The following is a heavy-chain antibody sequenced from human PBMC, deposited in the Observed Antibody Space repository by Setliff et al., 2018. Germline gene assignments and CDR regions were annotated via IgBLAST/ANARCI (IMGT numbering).Heavy chain of an antibody. Sequence: GGSLRLSCVASGFTFSNYGMHWVRQAPGKGLEWVALIWNDGSSKFYGDSVKGRFTISRDNAKNSVYLQMNSLRAEDTAVYYCARDGGEYWGQGTLVTVSS. V-gene: IGHV3-33*01. CDR1: GFTFSNYG. J-gene: IGHJ4*02. CDR2: IWNDGSSK. CDR3: ARDGGEY. D-gene: IGHD3-16*01.